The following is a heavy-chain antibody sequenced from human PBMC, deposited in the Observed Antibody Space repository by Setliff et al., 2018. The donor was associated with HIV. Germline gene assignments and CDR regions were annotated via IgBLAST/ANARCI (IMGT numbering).Heavy chain of an antibody. CDR2: INQDGSEE. CDR3: ARKLRPGHGMDV. CDR1: RFTFNDYW. J-gene: IGHJ6*02. D-gene: IGHD3-10*01. Sequence: GGSLRLSCVASRFTFNDYWMSWVRQAPGKGLEWVGNINQDGSEENYVDSVKGRFTISRDNAKKSLYLQMNSLRGEDTAVYYCARKLRPGHGMDVWGQGTTVTVSS. V-gene: IGHV3-7*01.